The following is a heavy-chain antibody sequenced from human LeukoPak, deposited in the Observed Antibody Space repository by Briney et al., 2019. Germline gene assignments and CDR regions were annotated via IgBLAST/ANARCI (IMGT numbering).Heavy chain of an antibody. CDR3: ARMYSSGYYGDYFDY. D-gene: IGHD5-12*01. V-gene: IGHV3-11*04. Sequence: GGSLRLSCTASGFIFSNYYMAWVRQPPGRGLEWISYISADAATVKYADSVEGRFTVSRDNTQNSIYLEMSSLRVDDTAVYYCARMYSSGYYGDYFDYWGQGNLVSVSS. J-gene: IGHJ4*02. CDR1: GFIFSNYY. CDR2: ISADAATV.